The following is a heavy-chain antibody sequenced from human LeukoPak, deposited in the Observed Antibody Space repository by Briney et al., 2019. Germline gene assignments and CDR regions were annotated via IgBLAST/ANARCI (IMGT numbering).Heavy chain of an antibody. V-gene: IGHV4-4*07. CDR2: IHSSGST. CDR3: ATDREECSDGSCYSAGWFDS. J-gene: IGHJ5*01. Sequence: KPSETLSLTCTVSGGSIRNYYLNWIRQPAGKGLEWIGRIHSSGSTQYNYSLKSRATMSVDTSRKQFSLKLSAVTAAVTAVYYCATDREECSDGSCYSAGWFDSWGQGTLVTVSS. D-gene: IGHD2-15*01. CDR1: GGSIRNYY.